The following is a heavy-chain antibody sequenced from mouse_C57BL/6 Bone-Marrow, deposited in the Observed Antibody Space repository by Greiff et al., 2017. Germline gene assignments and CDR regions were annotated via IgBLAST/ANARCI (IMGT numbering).Heavy chain of an antibody. CDR1: GYTFTSYG. J-gene: IGHJ1*03. Sequence: VQGVESGAELARPGASVKLSCKASGYTFTSYGISWVKQRTGQGLEWIGEIYPRSGNTYYNEKFKGKATLTADKSSSTAYMELRSLTSEDSAVFFCARGYYSNYDGYFDVWGTGTTVTVSS. D-gene: IGHD2-5*01. CDR3: ARGYYSNYDGYFDV. V-gene: IGHV1-81*01. CDR2: IYPRSGNT.